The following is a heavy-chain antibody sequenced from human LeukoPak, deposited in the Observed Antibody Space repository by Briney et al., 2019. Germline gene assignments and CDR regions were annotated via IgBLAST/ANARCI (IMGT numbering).Heavy chain of an antibody. J-gene: IGHJ4*02. CDR2: ISSGSTAM. CDR3: ATWAGTATGFSGPFDY. D-gene: IGHD6-13*01. CDR1: GFTFCSHS. Sequence: PGGSLRLPCAASGFTFCSHSMHWVRQAPGKGLEWISYISSGSTAMYYADSVKGRFTISRDNARNSLYLQMNSLRGDDTAVYYCATWAGTATGFSGPFDYWSQGTPVTVSS. V-gene: IGHV3-48*01.